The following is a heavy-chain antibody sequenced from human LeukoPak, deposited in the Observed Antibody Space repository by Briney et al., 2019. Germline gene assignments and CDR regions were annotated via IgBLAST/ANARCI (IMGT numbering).Heavy chain of an antibody. D-gene: IGHD3-10*01. CDR1: GFTFSSYA. CDR2: ISGSGGST. V-gene: IGHV3-23*01. Sequence: EGSLRLSCAASGFTFSSYAMSWVRQAPGKGLEWVSAISGSGGSTYYADSVKGRFTISRDNSKNTLYLQMNSLRAEDAAVYYCAKELLRGHYFDYWGQGTLVTVSS. CDR3: AKELLRGHYFDY. J-gene: IGHJ4*02.